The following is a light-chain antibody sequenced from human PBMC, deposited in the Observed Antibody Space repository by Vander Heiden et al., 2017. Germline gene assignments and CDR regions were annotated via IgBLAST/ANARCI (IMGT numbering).Light chain of an antibody. CDR1: QSMHYY. J-gene: IGKJ1*01. CDR2: NAS. CDR3: QQYHSPWT. Sequence: DIQMSQSPSTLAASVGDRVTVTCRASQSMHYYLAWFQQKPGKAPNLLISNASNLESGGPSRFSGSGSGTEFTLTITRLQPDDFATYFCQQYHSPWTFGQGTKLE. V-gene: IGKV1-5*01.